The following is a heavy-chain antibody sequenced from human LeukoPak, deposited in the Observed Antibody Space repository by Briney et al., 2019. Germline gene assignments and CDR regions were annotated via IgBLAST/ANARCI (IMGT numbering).Heavy chain of an antibody. Sequence: GGSLRLSCAASGFTFSSYAMSWVRQAPGKGLEWVSAISGSGGSTYYADSVKGRFTISRDNSKNTLYLQMNSLRAEDTAVYYCAKDPYYYVNIYYFDYWGQGTLVTVSS. V-gene: IGHV3-23*01. CDR1: GFTFSSYA. CDR2: ISGSGGST. D-gene: IGHD3-10*02. CDR3: AKDPYYYVNIYYFDY. J-gene: IGHJ4*02.